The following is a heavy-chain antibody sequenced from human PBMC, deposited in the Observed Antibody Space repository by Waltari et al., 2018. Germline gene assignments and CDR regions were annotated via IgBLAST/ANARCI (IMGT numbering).Heavy chain of an antibody. J-gene: IGHJ4*02. Sequence: EVHLVQSGGGLVQPGGSLRLSCAASGFNFRSYSMDWFRQAPGKGLECVSYISSSSSTVYYADSVKGRFTISRDNAKNSLYLQMNSLRAEDTAVYYCAREYYTHFDYWGQGTLVTVSS. CDR3: AREYYTHFDY. CDR1: GFNFRSYS. CDR2: ISSSSSTV. V-gene: IGHV3-48*01. D-gene: IGHD3-10*01.